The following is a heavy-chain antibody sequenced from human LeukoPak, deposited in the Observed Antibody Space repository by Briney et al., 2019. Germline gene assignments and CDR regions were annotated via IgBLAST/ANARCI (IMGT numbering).Heavy chain of an antibody. CDR3: ARDRSSGASRYLDY. J-gene: IGHJ4*02. CDR1: GLTLSTYK. V-gene: IGHV3-48*02. CDR2: IDSSNSPI. D-gene: IGHD2-15*01. Sequence: PGGSLRLSCAASGLTLSTYKMNWVRQAPGKGLEWVSYIDSSNSPIYYADSVKGRFTISSDNGKNSLYLQMNSLRDEDTAVYYCARDRSSGASRYLDYWGQGTLVTVSS.